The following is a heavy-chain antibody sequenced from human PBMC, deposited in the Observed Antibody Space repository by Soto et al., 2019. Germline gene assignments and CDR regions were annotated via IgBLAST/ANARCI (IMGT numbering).Heavy chain of an antibody. Sequence: QVQLVQSGAEVKKPGASVKVSCKASGYTFTSYNINWVRQATGQGLEWMGWMNPNNVNTAYAQQFQGRVTMTADTSMSTAYMELSSLRSEDTAVYYCARGHPPGHWGQGTLVTVSS. V-gene: IGHV1-8*01. J-gene: IGHJ4*02. CDR3: ARGHPPGH. CDR1: GYTFTSYN. CDR2: MNPNNVNT.